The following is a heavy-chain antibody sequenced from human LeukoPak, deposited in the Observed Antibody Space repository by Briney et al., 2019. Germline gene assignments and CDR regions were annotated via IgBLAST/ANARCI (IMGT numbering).Heavy chain of an antibody. CDR1: GYSFTTYW. CDR2: IYPGDSDT. D-gene: IGHD2-2*01. Sequence: GESLKISCRGSGYSFTTYWIGWVRHMPGKGLEWMGIIYPGDSDTRYTPSFQGQVTMSADKSINTAYLQWSSLKASDTAIYYCARRQGCSSTSCPPDYWGQGTLVTVSP. CDR3: ARRQGCSSTSCPPDY. J-gene: IGHJ4*02. V-gene: IGHV5-51*01.